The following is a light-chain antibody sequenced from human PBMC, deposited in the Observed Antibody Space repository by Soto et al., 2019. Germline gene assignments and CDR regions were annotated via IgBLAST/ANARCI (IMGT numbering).Light chain of an antibody. CDR2: AAS. V-gene: IGKV1-39*01. CDR1: QSISSY. J-gene: IGKJ4*01. CDR3: QQSYSTPRT. Sequence: DIPMTQSPSSLSASVGDRVTITCRASQSISSYLNWYQQKPGKAPKLLIYAASNLQSGVPSSFSGSGSWTDFTLTISSLQPEDCATYYCQQSYSTPRTFGGGTKVEIK.